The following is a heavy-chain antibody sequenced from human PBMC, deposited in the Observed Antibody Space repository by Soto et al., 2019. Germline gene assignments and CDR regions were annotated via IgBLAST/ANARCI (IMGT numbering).Heavy chain of an antibody. J-gene: IGHJ4*02. Sequence: EVQLVESGGGVVRPGGSLRISCAASGFTFGDYGMSWVRQAPGKGLEWVAGINWNGGSTGYADSVKGRFNISRDNAKDSLYLEVDILRAMDKAVYYCARLYSSACYGPGRYWGQGTLVTVSS. CDR3: ARLYSSACYGPGRY. D-gene: IGHD6-19*01. CDR2: INWNGGST. CDR1: GFTFGDYG. V-gene: IGHV3-20*04.